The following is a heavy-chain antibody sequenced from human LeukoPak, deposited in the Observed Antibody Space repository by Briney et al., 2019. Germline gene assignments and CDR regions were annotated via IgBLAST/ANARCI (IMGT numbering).Heavy chain of an antibody. CDR2: ISYDGSNK. V-gene: IGHV3-30*18. J-gene: IGHJ3*02. CDR3: AKASGVPWADYAFDI. D-gene: IGHD3-10*01. CDR1: GFMFSDYY. Sequence: GGSLRLSCAASGFMFSDYYMSWIRQAPGKGLEWVAVISYDGSNKYYADSVKGRFTISRDTSKNTLYLQMNSLRVEDTAVYYCAKASGVPWADYAFDIWGQGTMVTVSS.